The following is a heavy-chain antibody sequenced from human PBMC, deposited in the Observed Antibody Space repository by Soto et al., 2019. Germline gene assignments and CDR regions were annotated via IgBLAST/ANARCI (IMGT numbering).Heavy chain of an antibody. D-gene: IGHD6-19*01. CDR3: ARVFSSGWAPFDY. Sequence: QVQLVESGGGVVQPGRSLRLSCAASGFTFSSYGMHWVRQAPGKGLEWVAVIWYDGSNKYYADSVKGRFTISRDNSKNTLYLQMNSLRAEDTAVYYCARVFSSGWAPFDYCGQGTLVTVSS. V-gene: IGHV3-33*01. J-gene: IGHJ4*02. CDR2: IWYDGSNK. CDR1: GFTFSSYG.